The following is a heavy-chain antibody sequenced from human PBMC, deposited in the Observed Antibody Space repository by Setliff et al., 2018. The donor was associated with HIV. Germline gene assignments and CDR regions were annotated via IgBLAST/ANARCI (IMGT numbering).Heavy chain of an antibody. CDR1: GFTFPSYD. CDR3: TRAIALGSGSYYFNP. D-gene: IGHD6-19*01. CDR2: IRTAGDT. J-gene: IGHJ5*02. Sequence: GGSLRLSCAASGFTFPSYDMHWVRQATGKGLEWVSTIRTAGDTYYAGSVKGRFTISRENAKNSLYLQMNSLRAGDTAVYYCTRAIALGSGSYYFNPWGQGTLVTVSS. V-gene: IGHV3-13*01.